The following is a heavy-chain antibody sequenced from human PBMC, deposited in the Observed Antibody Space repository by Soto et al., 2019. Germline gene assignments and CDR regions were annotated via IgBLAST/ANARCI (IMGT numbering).Heavy chain of an antibody. CDR2: ISAYNGNT. V-gene: IGHV1-18*01. Sequence: ASVKVSCKASGYTFTSYVISWVRQAPGQGLEWMGWISAYNGNTNYAQKLQGGVTMTTDTSTSTAYMELRSLRSDDTAVYYCASYREQLVLYGMDVWGQGTTVTVSS. CDR1: GYTFTSYV. CDR3: ASYREQLVLYGMDV. J-gene: IGHJ6*02. D-gene: IGHD6-13*01.